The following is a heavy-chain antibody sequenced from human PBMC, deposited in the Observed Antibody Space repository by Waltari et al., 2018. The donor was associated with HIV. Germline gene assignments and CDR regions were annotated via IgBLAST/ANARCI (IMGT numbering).Heavy chain of an antibody. Sequence: QVQLVQSGAEVKKPGASVKVSCKASGYTFTSYGISWVRQAPGPGREWMGWISAYNGNTNYAQKLQGRVTMTTDTSTSTAYMELRSLRSDDTAVYYCARGGCSSGGSCYPRGYYYGMDVWGQGTTVTVSS. D-gene: IGHD2-15*01. CDR2: ISAYNGNT. CDR3: ARGGCSSGGSCYPRGYYYGMDV. V-gene: IGHV1-18*01. J-gene: IGHJ6*02. CDR1: GYTFTSYG.